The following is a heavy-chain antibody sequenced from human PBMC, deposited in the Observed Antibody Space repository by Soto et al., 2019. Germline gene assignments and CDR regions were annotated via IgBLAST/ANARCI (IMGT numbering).Heavy chain of an antibody. J-gene: IGHJ3*02. CDR3: AKGYGSGWYDAFDI. D-gene: IGHD6-19*01. CDR1: GYTFTSYY. V-gene: IGHV1-46*03. CDR2: INPSGGST. Sequence: QVQLVQSGAEVKKPGASVKVSCKASGYTFTSYYMHWVRQAPGQGLEWMGIINPSGGSTSYAQKFQGRVTMTRDTSTGTVYVELGSLRSEDTALYYCAKGYGSGWYDAFDIWGQGTMVTVSS.